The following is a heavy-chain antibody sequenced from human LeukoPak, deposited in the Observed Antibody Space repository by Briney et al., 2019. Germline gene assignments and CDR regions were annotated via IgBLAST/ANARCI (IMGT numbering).Heavy chain of an antibody. CDR1: GFTFSSYS. Sequence: GGSLRLSCAASGFTFSSYSMNWVRQAPGKGLEWVSAISCSGGSTYYADSVKGRFTISRDNSKNTLYLQMNSLRAEDTAVYYCAKPTNYYDSSGYYYFDYWGQGTLVTVSS. J-gene: IGHJ4*02. CDR3: AKPTNYYDSSGYYYFDY. CDR2: ISCSGGST. V-gene: IGHV3-23*01. D-gene: IGHD3-22*01.